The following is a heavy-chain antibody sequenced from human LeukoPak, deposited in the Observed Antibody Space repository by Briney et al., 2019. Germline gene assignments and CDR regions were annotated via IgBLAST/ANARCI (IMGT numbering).Heavy chain of an antibody. CDR2: IYSGGGT. J-gene: IGHJ2*01. V-gene: IGHV3-53*01. D-gene: IGHD2-21*01. CDR3: ARDAGTGDSYYWYFDL. CDR1: GFTVSSKY. Sequence: GGSLRLSCAASGFTVSSKYMSWVRQAPGKGLEWVSVIYSGGGTNYADSVKGRFTISRDNSKNTLYLQMNSLRVEDTAVYYCARDAGTGDSYYWYFDLWGRGTQVTVSS.